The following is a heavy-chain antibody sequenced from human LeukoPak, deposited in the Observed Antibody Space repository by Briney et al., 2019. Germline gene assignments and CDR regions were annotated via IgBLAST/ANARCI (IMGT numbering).Heavy chain of an antibody. CDR1: GYTFNSFS. D-gene: IGHD2-2*01. CDR2: ISTYNGNT. CDR3: AREWKYCGATSCGYYFDY. Sequence: ASVKVSCKASGYTFNSFSINWVRQAPGQGLEWMGWISTYNGNTNHSQKLQGRVTMTTDTSTSTACMELRSLRSDDTAVYYCAREWKYCGATSCGYYFDYWGQGTLVTVSS. J-gene: IGHJ4*02. V-gene: IGHV1-18*01.